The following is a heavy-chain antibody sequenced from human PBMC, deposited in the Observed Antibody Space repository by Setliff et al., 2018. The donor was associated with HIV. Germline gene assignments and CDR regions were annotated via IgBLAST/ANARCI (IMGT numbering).Heavy chain of an antibody. CDR1: GFTFGDYA. Sequence: GGSLRLSCTASGFTFGDYAMTWVRQAPGEGLEWVGFISSNTYGGTTDYAASVKGRFTISRDDSKSSAYLLMNSLKTEDTAVYYCSRVHSPLYYDILTGYLDYWGQGTLVTVSS. V-gene: IGHV3-49*04. CDR3: SRVHSPLYYDILTGYLDY. CDR2: ISSNTYGGTT. J-gene: IGHJ4*02. D-gene: IGHD3-9*01.